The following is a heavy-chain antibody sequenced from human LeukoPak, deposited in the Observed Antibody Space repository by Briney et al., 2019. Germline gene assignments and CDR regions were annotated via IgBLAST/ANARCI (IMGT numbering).Heavy chain of an antibody. D-gene: IGHD6-13*01. V-gene: IGHV3-23*01. CDR1: GFTFSSYA. Sequence: PGGSLRLSCAASGFTFSSYAMSWVRQAPGKGLEWVSAISGSGGSTYYADSVKGRFTISRDNSKNTLYLQMNSLRAEDTAVYYCAKDVMRWIAAAGRRDDAFDIWGQGTMVTVSS. CDR2: ISGSGGST. J-gene: IGHJ3*02. CDR3: AKDVMRWIAAAGRRDDAFDI.